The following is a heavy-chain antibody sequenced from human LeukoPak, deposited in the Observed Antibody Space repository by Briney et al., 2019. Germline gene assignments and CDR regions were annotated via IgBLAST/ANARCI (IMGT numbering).Heavy chain of an antibody. CDR1: GFTFSSYA. J-gene: IGHJ6*04. CDR2: ISGSGGST. V-gene: IGHV3-23*01. CDR3: AKAPGYYYGMDV. Sequence: GESLRPSCAASGFTFSSYAMSWVRQAPGKGLEWVSAISGSGGSTYYADSVKGRFTISRDNSKNTLYLQMNSLRAEDTAVYYCAKAPGYYYGMDVWGKGTTVTVSS.